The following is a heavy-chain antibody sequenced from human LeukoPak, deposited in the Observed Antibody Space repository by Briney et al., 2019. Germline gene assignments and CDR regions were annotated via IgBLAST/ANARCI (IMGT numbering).Heavy chain of an antibody. CDR3: ATSIAAAGPDWYFDL. D-gene: IGHD6-13*01. J-gene: IGHJ2*01. Sequence: GGSLRPSCAASGFTFSSYSMNWVRQAPGKGLEWVSSISSSSSYIYYADSVKGRSTISRDNAKNSLYLQMNSLRAEDTAVYYCATSIAAAGPDWYFDLWGRGTLVTVSS. V-gene: IGHV3-21*01. CDR1: GFTFSSYS. CDR2: ISSSSSYI.